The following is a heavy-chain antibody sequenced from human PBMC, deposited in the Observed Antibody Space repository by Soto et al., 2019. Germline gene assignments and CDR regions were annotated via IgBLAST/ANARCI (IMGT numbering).Heavy chain of an antibody. CDR2: IYYRRST. D-gene: IGHD3-10*01. V-gene: IGHV4-59*08. J-gene: IGHJ3*02. CDR1: GGSISSYY. Sequence: SETLSLTCTVSGGSISSYYWSWIRQPPGKGLEWIGYIYYRRSTNYNPSLKSRVTISVDTSKNQFSLKLSSVTAADTAVYYCARQLGSRDAFDIWGQGTMVTVSS. CDR3: ARQLGSRDAFDI.